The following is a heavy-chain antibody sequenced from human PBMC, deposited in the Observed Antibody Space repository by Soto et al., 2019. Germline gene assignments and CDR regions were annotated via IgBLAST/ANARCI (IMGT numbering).Heavy chain of an antibody. D-gene: IGHD6-25*01. Sequence: SETLSLTCTVSGVSIRDYYWIWIRRAPGKGLDWIGYIHSSGYTNYNPSLKSRVVMSIDTSKNLFSLKLSSVTAADTAVYYCAKTSAAFWLDPWGQGTLVTVSS. CDR2: IHSSGYT. J-gene: IGHJ5*02. CDR3: AKTSAAFWLDP. CDR1: GVSIRDYY. V-gene: IGHV4-59*01.